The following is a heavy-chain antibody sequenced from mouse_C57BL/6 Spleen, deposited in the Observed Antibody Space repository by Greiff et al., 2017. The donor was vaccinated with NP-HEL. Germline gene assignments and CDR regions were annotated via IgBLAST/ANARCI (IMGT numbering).Heavy chain of an antibody. CDR3: ARQDSNPDYYAMDY. D-gene: IGHD2-5*01. CDR1: GYTFTDYN. CDR2: INPNNGGT. J-gene: IGHJ4*01. V-gene: IGHV1-18*01. Sequence: EVKLMESGPELVKPGASVKIPCKASGYTFTDYNMDWVKQSHGKSLEWIGDINPNNGGTIYNQKFKGKATLTVDKSSSTAYMELRSLTSEDTAVYYCARQDSNPDYYAMDYWGQGTSVTVSS.